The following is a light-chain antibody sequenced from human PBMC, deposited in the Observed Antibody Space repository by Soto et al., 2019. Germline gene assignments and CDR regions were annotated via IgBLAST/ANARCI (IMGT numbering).Light chain of an antibody. J-gene: IGLJ1*01. CDR3: TSSTSGSLYV. CDR2: EVS. V-gene: IGLV2-14*01. Sequence: QSVLTQPASVSGSPGQSITISCTGTNSDVGGYNYVSWYQQHPGKAPELMIYEVSHRPSGVSNRFSGSKSDNTASLTISGLQAEDEADYYCTSSTSGSLYVFGTGTKVTVL. CDR1: NSDVGGYNY.